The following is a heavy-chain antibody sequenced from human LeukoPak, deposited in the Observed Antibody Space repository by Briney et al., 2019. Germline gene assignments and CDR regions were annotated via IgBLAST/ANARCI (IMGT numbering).Heavy chain of an antibody. D-gene: IGHD1-26*01. CDR1: GGSISSYY. CDR3: ARDFDVAGATGDAFDI. V-gene: IGHV4-59*01. CDR2: IYYSGST. Sequence: SETLSLTCTVSGGSISSYYWSWIRQPPGKGLEWIGYIYYSGSTNYNPSLKSRVTISVDTSKNQFSLKLSSVTAADTAVYYCARDFDVAGATGDAFDIWGQGTMVTVSS. J-gene: IGHJ3*02.